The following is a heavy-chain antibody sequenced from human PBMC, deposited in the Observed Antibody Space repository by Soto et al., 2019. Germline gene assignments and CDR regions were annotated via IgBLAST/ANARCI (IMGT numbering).Heavy chain of an antibody. CDR3: ARTAAAGKYYYGMDV. CDR2: IYPGDSDT. V-gene: IGHV5-51*01. D-gene: IGHD6-13*01. J-gene: IGHJ6*02. CDR1: GYSFTSYW. Sequence: PGESLKISCKGSGYSFTSYWIGWVRQMPGKGLELMGIIYPGDSDTRYSPSFQGQVTISADKSISTAYLQWSSLKASDIAMYYCARTAAAGKYYYGMDVWGQGTTVTVSS.